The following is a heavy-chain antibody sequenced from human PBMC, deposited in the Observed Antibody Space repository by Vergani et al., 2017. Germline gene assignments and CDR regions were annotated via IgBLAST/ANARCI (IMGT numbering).Heavy chain of an antibody. Sequence: QVQLQESGPGLVKPSQTLSLTCTVSGGSISSGGYYWSWIRQHPGKGLEWIGYIYYSGSTHYNPALKSRVTISVDTSKNQFSLKLSSVTAADTAVYYCARVTEYDYVWGSYRSHNWFDPWGQGTLVTVSS. D-gene: IGHD3-16*02. CDR1: GGSISSGGYY. J-gene: IGHJ5*02. V-gene: IGHV4-31*03. CDR3: ARVTEYDYVWGSYRSHNWFDP. CDR2: IYYSGST.